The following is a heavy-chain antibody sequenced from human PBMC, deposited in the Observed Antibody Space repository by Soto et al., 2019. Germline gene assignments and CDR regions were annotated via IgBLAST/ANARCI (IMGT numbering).Heavy chain of an antibody. J-gene: IGHJ4*02. V-gene: IGHV4-30-2*01. D-gene: IGHD3-3*01. CDR3: ARDSGFWSGYFDY. CDR2: IYHSGST. Sequence: PSETLSLTCAVSGGSISSGGYSWSWIRQPPGKGLEWIGYIYHSGSTYHNPSLKSRVTISVDRSKNQFSLKLSSVTAADTAVYHCARDSGFWSGYFDYWGQGTLVTVSS. CDR1: GGSISSGGYS.